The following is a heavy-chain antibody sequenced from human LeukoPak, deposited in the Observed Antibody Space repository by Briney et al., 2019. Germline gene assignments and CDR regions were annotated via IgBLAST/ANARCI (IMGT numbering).Heavy chain of an antibody. Sequence: SVKVSCKASGGTFSSYAISWVRQAPGQGLEWMGGIIPIFGTANYAQKFQGRATITADESTSTAYMELSSLRSEDTAVYYCARSGDCSGGSCYSAEYFQHWGQGTLVTVSS. CDR1: GGTFSSYA. CDR2: IIPIFGTA. D-gene: IGHD2-15*01. CDR3: ARSGDCSGGSCYSAEYFQH. V-gene: IGHV1-69*13. J-gene: IGHJ1*01.